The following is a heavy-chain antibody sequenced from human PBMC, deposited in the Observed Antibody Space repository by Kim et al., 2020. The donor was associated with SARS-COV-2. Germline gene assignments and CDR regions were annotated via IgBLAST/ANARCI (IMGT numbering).Heavy chain of an antibody. CDR2: NT. Sequence: NTYYADSVKGRFIISRDDSKNRLFLQMNALGAEDTAVYYCAKLVGGATIYWGQGALVTVSS. V-gene: IGHV3-23*01. J-gene: IGHJ4*02. CDR3: AKLVGGATIY. D-gene: IGHD5-12*01.